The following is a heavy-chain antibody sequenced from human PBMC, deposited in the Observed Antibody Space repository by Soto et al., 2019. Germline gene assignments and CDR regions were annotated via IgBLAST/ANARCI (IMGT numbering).Heavy chain of an antibody. Sequence: GGALRLSCVASGFTFSSYAMTWVRQAPGKGLEWVSSMGGSGRSTYYTDSVKGRFTISRDNSKSTLYLQMTSLRAEDTAVYYCARDLFVEKTTINWGQGTLVTVSS. D-gene: IGHD4-4*01. CDR1: GFTFSSYA. CDR3: ARDLFVEKTTIN. V-gene: IGHV3-23*01. CDR2: MGGSGRST. J-gene: IGHJ4*02.